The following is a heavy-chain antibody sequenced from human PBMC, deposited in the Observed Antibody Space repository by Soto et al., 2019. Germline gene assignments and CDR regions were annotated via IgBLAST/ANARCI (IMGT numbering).Heavy chain of an antibody. J-gene: IGHJ6*02. CDR3: ARVPYYDFWSGYAPRRPVDV. Sequence: SVKVSCKASGGTFSSYAISWVRQAPGQGLEWMGGIIPIFGTANYAQKFQGRVTITADKSTSTAYMELSSLRSEDTAVYYCARVPYYDFWSGYAPRRPVDVWGQGTTVTVSS. V-gene: IGHV1-69*06. D-gene: IGHD3-3*01. CDR2: IIPIFGTA. CDR1: GGTFSSYA.